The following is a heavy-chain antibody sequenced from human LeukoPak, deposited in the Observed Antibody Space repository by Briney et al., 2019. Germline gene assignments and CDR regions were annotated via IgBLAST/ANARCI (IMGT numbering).Heavy chain of an antibody. CDR1: GYTLTDYY. CDR2: INPKSGGT. J-gene: IGHJ4*02. CDR3: TSDIAVVPTATQGLY. V-gene: IGHV1-2*02. D-gene: IGHD2-2*01. Sequence: GASVKVSCKASGYTLTDYYMRWVRQAPGQGLEWMGWINPKSGGTDYAQKFQGRVTMTRDTSINTAYMELSGLRSDDTAVYYCTSDIAVVPTATQGLYWGQGTLVAVSS.